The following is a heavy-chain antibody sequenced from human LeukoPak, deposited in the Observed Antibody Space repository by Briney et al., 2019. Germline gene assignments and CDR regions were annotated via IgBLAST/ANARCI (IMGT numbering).Heavy chain of an antibody. V-gene: IGHV3-23*01. D-gene: IGHD4-17*01. Sequence: GGSLRLSCAVSGFTFRSYAMSWVRQAPGKGLEWVSLISGSGGFTNYADSVRGRFTISRDNSKNMVYLQMNSLRAEDTAVYYCAKSGSDYHNFDYWGQGTLVTVSS. CDR2: ISGSGGFT. J-gene: IGHJ4*02. CDR3: AKSGSDYHNFDY. CDR1: GFTFRSYA.